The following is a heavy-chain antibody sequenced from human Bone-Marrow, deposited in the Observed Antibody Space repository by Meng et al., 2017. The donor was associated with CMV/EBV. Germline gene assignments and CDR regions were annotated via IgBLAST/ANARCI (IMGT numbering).Heavy chain of an antibody. CDR3: ARDPPYDYVWGSYRPPHGMDV. J-gene: IGHJ6*02. CDR2: ISSSGSTI. D-gene: IGHD3-16*02. Sequence: GESLKISCAASGFTFSSYEMNWVRQAPGKGLEWVSYISSSGSTIYYADSVKGRFTISRDNAKNSLYLQMNSPRAEDTAVYYCARDPPYDYVWGSYRPPHGMDVWGQGTTVTVSS. V-gene: IGHV3-48*03. CDR1: GFTFSSYE.